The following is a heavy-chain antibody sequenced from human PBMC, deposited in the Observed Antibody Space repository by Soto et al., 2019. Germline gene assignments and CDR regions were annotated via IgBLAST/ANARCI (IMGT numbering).Heavy chain of an antibody. CDR1: GYTFTSYA. J-gene: IGHJ4*02. D-gene: IGHD3-9*01. CDR2: INAGNGNT. CDR3: ARQDILTGTYFDY. Sequence: QVQLVQSGAEVKKPGASVKVSCKASGYTFTSYAMHWVRQAPGQRLEWMGWINAGNGNTKYSPKFQGRVTITRDTSASTAYMELSSLRSEDTAVYYCARQDILTGTYFDYWGQGTLVTVSS. V-gene: IGHV1-3*01.